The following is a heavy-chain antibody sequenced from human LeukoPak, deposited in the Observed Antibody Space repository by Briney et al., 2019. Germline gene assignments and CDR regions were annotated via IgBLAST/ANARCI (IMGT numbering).Heavy chain of an antibody. CDR2: INPNSGGT. Sequence: ASVKVSCKASGYTFTGYYMHWVRQAPGQGLEWMGWINPNSGGTNYAQKFQGRVTMTRDTSISTACMELSRLRSDDTAVYYCARGLLWFGELFFWFDPWGQGTLVTVSS. CDR3: ARGLLWFGELFFWFDP. V-gene: IGHV1-2*02. J-gene: IGHJ5*02. D-gene: IGHD3-10*01. CDR1: GYTFTGYY.